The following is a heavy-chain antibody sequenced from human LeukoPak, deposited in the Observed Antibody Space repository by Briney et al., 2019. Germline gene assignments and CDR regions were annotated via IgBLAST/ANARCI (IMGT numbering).Heavy chain of an antibody. CDR2: IGGDGTNI. Sequence: GGSLRLSCVASGFTFSSYYMQWVRQDPRKGLVWVSRIGGDGTNINYADSVRGRFTISRDNAKNTVYLQMNTLRVEDTAVYYCARDSVALKFDWPRFGWFDPWGQGTLVTVSS. CDR1: GFTFSSYY. D-gene: IGHD3-9*01. V-gene: IGHV3-74*01. J-gene: IGHJ5*02. CDR3: ARDSVALKFDWPRFGWFDP.